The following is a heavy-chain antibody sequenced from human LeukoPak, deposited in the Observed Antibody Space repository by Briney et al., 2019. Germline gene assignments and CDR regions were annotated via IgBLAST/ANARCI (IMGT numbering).Heavy chain of an antibody. Sequence: GGSLEPSWAASGFTFGSSSMTWVRQAPGKGLEWVSSFSSSGSTIYFPDSVKGRFTISRDNAKNSLYMQMNSLRAEDTAVYYCARDVATISNWFDPWGQGTLVTVSS. D-gene: IGHD5-24*01. J-gene: IGHJ5*02. CDR1: GFTFGSSS. V-gene: IGHV3-48*01. CDR2: FSSSGSTI. CDR3: ARDVATISNWFDP.